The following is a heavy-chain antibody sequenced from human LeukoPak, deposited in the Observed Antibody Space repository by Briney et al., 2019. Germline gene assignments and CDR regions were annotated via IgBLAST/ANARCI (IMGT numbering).Heavy chain of an antibody. V-gene: IGHV5-51*01. CDR2: IYPGDADT. D-gene: IGHD5-12*01. Sequence: GESLKISCKGSGYSFTSYWIGWVRQMPGKGLEWMGIIYPGDADTRYSPSFQGQVTISADKSISTAYLQWSSLKASDTAMYYCARRGIVATIADYYCYYMDVWGKGTTVTVSS. CDR1: GYSFTSYW. CDR3: ARRGIVATIADYYCYYMDV. J-gene: IGHJ6*03.